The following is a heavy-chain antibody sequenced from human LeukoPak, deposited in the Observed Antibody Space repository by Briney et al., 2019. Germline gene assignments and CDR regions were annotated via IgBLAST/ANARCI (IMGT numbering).Heavy chain of an antibody. CDR1: GFTFSSYG. Sequence: GGSLRLSCAASGFTFSSYGMSWVRQAPGKGLEWVSTIGGSGGNTFYADSVKGRFTISTDISKNTLYSPMNSLRAGDTAVYYCASGERGFDYWGQGTLVTVSS. CDR3: ASGERGFDY. CDR2: IGGSGGNT. J-gene: IGHJ4*02. V-gene: IGHV3-23*01. D-gene: IGHD1-26*01.